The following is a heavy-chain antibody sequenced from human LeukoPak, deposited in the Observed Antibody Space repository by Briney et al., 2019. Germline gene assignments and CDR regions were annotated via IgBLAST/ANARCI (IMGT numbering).Heavy chain of an antibody. V-gene: IGHV3-30*02. CDR3: ARDLVWVLFDY. D-gene: IGHD3-9*01. CDR2: IRHDMSSE. Sequence: GGSLRLSCAASGFSFSAHAMHWVRQAPGKSLEWVAVIRHDMSSEFYSDSVVGRFTISRDNSTNALYLQMNSLRIEDTGVYYCARDLVWVLFDYWGQGTLVTVSS. J-gene: IGHJ4*02. CDR1: GFSFSAHA.